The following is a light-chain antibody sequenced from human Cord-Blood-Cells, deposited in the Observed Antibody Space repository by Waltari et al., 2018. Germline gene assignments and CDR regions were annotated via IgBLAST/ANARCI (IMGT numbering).Light chain of an antibody. J-gene: IGKJ1*01. CDR3: QQYYSTPWT. V-gene: IGKV4-1*01. CDR1: QRVLYSSNNKNY. Sequence: QRVLYSSNNKNYLAWYQQKPGQPPKLLIYWASTRESGVPDRFSGSGSGTDFTLTISSLQAEDVAVYYCQQYYSTPWTFGQGTKVEIK. CDR2: WAS.